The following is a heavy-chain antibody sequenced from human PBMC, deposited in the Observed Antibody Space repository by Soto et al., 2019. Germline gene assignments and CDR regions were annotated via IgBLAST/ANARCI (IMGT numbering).Heavy chain of an antibody. Sequence: GGSLRLSCAASGFTFSSYDMHWVRQATGKGLEWVSAIGTAGDTYYPGSVKGRFTISRENAKNSLYLQMNSLRAEDTAVYYCARDASPGYDILTGRWGNWFDPWGQGTLVTVSS. D-gene: IGHD3-9*01. J-gene: IGHJ5*02. CDR1: GFTFSSYD. CDR3: ARDASPGYDILTGRWGNWFDP. CDR2: IGTAGDT. V-gene: IGHV3-13*01.